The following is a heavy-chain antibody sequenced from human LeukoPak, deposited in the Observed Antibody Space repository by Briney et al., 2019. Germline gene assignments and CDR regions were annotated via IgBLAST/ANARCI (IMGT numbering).Heavy chain of an antibody. CDR2: INPNSGGT. CDR1: GYTFTGYY. V-gene: IGHV1-2*02. Sequence: GASVKVSCKASGYTFTGYYMHWVRQAPGQGLEWMGWINPNSGGTNYAQKFQGRVTITADKSTSTAYMELSSLRSEDTAVYYCARSKGYSGYVAAIDYWGQGTLVTVSS. D-gene: IGHD5-12*01. J-gene: IGHJ4*02. CDR3: ARSKGYSGYVAAIDY.